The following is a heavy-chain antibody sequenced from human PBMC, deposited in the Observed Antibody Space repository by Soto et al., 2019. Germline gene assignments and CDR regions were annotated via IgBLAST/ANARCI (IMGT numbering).Heavy chain of an antibody. D-gene: IGHD4-17*01. V-gene: IGHV1-8*01. CDR1: GYTFTTYD. CDR2: MNPNSGNT. J-gene: IGHJ4*02. Sequence: QAQLVQSGAEVKKPGASVKVSCKASGYTFTTYDINWVRQAAGQGPEWMGWMNPNSGNTGYAQKFQGRVTMTRDTSIYTAYLELSSLRSEDTAVYYCSRGRGGYGDYTDWGQGTLVTVSS. CDR3: SRGRGGYGDYTD.